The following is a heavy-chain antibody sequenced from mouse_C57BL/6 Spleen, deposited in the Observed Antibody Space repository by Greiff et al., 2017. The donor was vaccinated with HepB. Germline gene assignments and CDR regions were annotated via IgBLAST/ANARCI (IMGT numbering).Heavy chain of an antibody. Sequence: QVQLKQSGPGLVQPSQSLSITCTVSGFSLTSYGVHWVRQSPGKGLEWLGVIWSGGSTDYNAAFISRLSISKDNSKSQVFFKMNSLQADDTAIYYCARKGIYCYFDVWGTGTTVTVSS. D-gene: IGHD2-14*01. CDR1: GFSLTSYG. V-gene: IGHV2-2*01. J-gene: IGHJ1*03. CDR3: ARKGIYCYFDV. CDR2: IWSGGST.